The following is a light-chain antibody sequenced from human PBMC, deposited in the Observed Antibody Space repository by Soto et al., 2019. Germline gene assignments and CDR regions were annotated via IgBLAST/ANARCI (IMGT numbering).Light chain of an antibody. J-gene: IGKJ5*01. CDR2: DAS. V-gene: IGKV3-11*01. CDR3: QQRSNWIT. Sequence: EIVLTQSPATLSLFPGERATLSCRASQSVGSSLAWYQHKPGQAPRLLLYDASNRATGIPARFSGSGSGTDFTLTISSLEPEDFAVYYFQQRSNWITFGQGTRLE. CDR1: QSVGSS.